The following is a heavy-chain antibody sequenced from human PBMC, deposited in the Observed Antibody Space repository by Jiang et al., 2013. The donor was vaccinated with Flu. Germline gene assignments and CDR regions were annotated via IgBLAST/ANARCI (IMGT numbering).Heavy chain of an antibody. CDR3: AKGSNYGMDV. CDR1: GFTISNYG. Sequence: VQLLESGGGVVQPGGSLRLSCAASGFTISNYGMHCVRQAPGKGLEWVSFIQNDGTNKFYADSVKGRFTISRDNSKNTLYLQMNSLRAEDTAVYYCAKGSNYGMDVWGQGTTVTVSS. J-gene: IGHJ6*02. CDR2: IQNDGTNK. V-gene: IGHV3-30*02.